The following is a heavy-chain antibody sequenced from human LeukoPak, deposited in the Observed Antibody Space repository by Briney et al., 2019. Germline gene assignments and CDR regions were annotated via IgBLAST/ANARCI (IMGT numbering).Heavy chain of an antibody. CDR1: GLTFSNFW. V-gene: IGHV3-7*01. CDR2: IKQDGSET. J-gene: IGHJ4*02. Sequence: PGGSLRLSCLASGLTFSNFWMTWLRQAPGKGLEWVANIKQDGSETYYSDSVRGRFTISRDNAKHSMYLQMNSLRAEDTALYYCVGCSGGSCSVFDYWGRGTLVTVSS. CDR3: VGCSGGSCSVFDY. D-gene: IGHD2-15*01.